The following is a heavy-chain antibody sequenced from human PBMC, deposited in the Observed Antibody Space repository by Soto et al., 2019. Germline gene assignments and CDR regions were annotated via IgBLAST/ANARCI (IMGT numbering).Heavy chain of an antibody. CDR2: ISYDGSNK. D-gene: IGHD2-15*01. V-gene: IGHV3-30*18. J-gene: IGHJ4*02. Sequence: QVQLVESGGGVVQPGRSLRLSCAASGFTFSSYGMHWVRQAPGKGLEWVAVISYDGSNKYYADSVKGRFTISRDNSKNTLYLQRNSLRAEDTAVYYCAKDSAIVVVVAAVDYWGQGTLVTVSS. CDR3: AKDSAIVVVVAAVDY. CDR1: GFTFSSYG.